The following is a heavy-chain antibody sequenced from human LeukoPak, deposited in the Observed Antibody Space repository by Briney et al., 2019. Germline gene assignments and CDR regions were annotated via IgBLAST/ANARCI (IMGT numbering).Heavy chain of an antibody. Sequence: ASVKVSCKASGYTFTGYYMHWVRQAPGQGLEWMGWINPNSGGTNYAQKFQGRVTMTRDTSISTAYMELSRLRSDDTAVYYCARGAYYYDSSGYSGWFDPWGQGTLVTVSS. CDR2: INPNSGGT. D-gene: IGHD3-22*01. CDR1: GYTFTGYY. J-gene: IGHJ5*02. V-gene: IGHV1-2*02. CDR3: ARGAYYYDSSGYSGWFDP.